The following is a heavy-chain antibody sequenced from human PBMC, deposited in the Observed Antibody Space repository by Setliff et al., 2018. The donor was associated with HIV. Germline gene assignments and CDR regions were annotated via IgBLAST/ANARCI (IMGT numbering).Heavy chain of an antibody. CDR2: INHTGNT. CDR3: ATASGYDLFMGAFDI. Sequence: SETLSLTCAVYGGSFSGYHWNWIRQFPGKGLEWIGEINHTGNTQYNPSLKSRVTMSEETSKNQFSLKLKSVTAADTAVYYCATASGYDLFMGAFDIWGQGTMVTVSS. CDR1: GGSFSGYH. D-gene: IGHD5-12*01. V-gene: IGHV4-34*01. J-gene: IGHJ3*02.